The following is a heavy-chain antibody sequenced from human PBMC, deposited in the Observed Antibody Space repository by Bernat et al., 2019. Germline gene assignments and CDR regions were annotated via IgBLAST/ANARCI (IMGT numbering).Heavy chain of an antibody. CDR1: GFTFSSHW. CDR2: IKQAGSDK. D-gene: IGHD1-26*01. CDR3: ARGGLSGSYYWGN. Sequence: EVQLVESGGGLVQPGGSLRLSCAASGFTFSSHWMTWVRQAPGKGLEWVANIKQAGSDKYYVDSVKGRFTISRDNAKNSLYLQMNSLRAEDTAVYYCARGGLSGSYYWGNWGQGTLVTVSS. J-gene: IGHJ4*02. V-gene: IGHV3-7*03.